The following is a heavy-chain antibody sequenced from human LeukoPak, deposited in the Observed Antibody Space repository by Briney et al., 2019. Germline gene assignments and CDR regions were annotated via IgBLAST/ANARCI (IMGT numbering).Heavy chain of an antibody. CDR3: AREGPNPLLTGYFADAFDI. CDR2: IYYSGST. J-gene: IGHJ3*02. V-gene: IGHV4-59*12. CDR1: GGSISSYY. D-gene: IGHD3-9*01. Sequence: SETLSLTCTVSGGSISSYYWSWIRQPPGKGLEWIGYIYYSGSTNYNPSLKSRVTISEDTSKNQFSLKLRSVTAADTAVYYCAREGPNPLLTGYFADAFDIWGQGTMVTVSS.